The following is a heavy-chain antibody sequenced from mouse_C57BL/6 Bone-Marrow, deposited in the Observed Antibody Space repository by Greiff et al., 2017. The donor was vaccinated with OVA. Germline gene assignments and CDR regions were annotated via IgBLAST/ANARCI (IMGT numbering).Heavy chain of an antibody. D-gene: IGHD1-1*01. CDR1: GYTFTSYW. CDR3: ARDTTVVANFDY. V-gene: IGHV1-53*01. Sequence: QVQLQQPGTELVKPGASVKLSCKASGYTFTSYWMHWVKQRPGQGLEWIGNINPSNGSTNYNEKFKGKATFTADTSSNTAYMQLSSLTTEDSAIYYCARDTTVVANFDYWGQGTTLTVSS. CDR2: INPSNGST. J-gene: IGHJ2*01.